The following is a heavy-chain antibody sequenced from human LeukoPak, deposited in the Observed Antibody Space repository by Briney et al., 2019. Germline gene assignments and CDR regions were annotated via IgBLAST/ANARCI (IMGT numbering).Heavy chain of an antibody. J-gene: IGHJ5*02. CDR2: ISAYNGST. Sequence: ASVKVSCKASGYTFTSYGISWVRQAPGQGLEWMGWISAYNGSTNYAQKLQGRVTMTTDTSTSTAYMELRSLGSDDTAVYYCARASLLWFGELVGWFDPWGQGTLVTVSS. CDR1: GYTFTSYG. CDR3: ARASLLWFGELVGWFDP. V-gene: IGHV1-18*01. D-gene: IGHD3-10*01.